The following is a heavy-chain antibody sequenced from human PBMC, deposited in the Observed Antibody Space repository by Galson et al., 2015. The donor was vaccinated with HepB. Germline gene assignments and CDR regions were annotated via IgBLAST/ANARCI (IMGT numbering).Heavy chain of an antibody. CDR2: VSSDENNI. CDR3: ARTFYFDY. CDR1: GFTFSSRP. J-gene: IGHJ4*02. V-gene: IGHV3-30*04. Sequence: SLRLSCATSGFTFSSRPMHWVRQAPGKGLEWVALVSSDENNIYYADSVRGRFTISRDNSRDTLYLQMNSLRAEDTAVYYCARTFYFDYWGQGSLVTVSS.